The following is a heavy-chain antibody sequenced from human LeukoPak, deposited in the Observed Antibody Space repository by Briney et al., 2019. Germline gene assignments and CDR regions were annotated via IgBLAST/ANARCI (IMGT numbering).Heavy chain of an antibody. D-gene: IGHD3-16*01. Sequence: GGSLRLSCAASGLTVSSNCMTWVRQAPGKGLEWASNIYAGGDTHYADSVRGRFTISRDNSNNTLYLQMNSLRAEDTAVYYCARYTFRAVDIWGQGTMVTVSS. CDR3: ARYTFRAVDI. CDR2: IYAGGDT. V-gene: IGHV3-53*01. CDR1: GLTVSSNC. J-gene: IGHJ3*02.